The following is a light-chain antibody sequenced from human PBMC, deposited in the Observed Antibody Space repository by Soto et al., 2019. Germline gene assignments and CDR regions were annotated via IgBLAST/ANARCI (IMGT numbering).Light chain of an antibody. CDR1: QSVRAY. CDR3: QQRSNWPFT. CDR2: YAS. Sequence: EIVLTQSPDTLALSPGERATLSCRASQSVRAYLAWYQQKPGQGPRLLIYYASNRVTGIPARFSGSGSGTDFTLTISSLEPEDRAFYYCQQRSNWPFTFGQGTRLAIK. J-gene: IGKJ5*01. V-gene: IGKV3-11*01.